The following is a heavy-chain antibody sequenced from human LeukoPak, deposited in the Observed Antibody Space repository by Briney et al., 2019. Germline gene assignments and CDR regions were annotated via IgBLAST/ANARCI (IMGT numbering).Heavy chain of an antibody. CDR1: GFTFSSYA. D-gene: IGHD5-24*01. V-gene: IGHV3-23*01. CDR3: AKDLNFEATISRYDTFDI. J-gene: IGHJ3*02. Sequence: GGSLRLSCAASGFTFSSYAMSWVRQAPGKGLEWVSSISLSGTYTYYADSVKGRFTISRDNSKNTLYLQMSSLRSEDTAVYYCAKDLNFEATISRYDTFDIWGQGTMVTVSS. CDR2: ISLSGTYT.